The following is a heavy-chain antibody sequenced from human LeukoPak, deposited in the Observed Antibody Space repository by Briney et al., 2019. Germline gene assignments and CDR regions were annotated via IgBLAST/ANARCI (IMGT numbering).Heavy chain of an antibody. CDR2: IYYSGST. J-gene: IGHJ4*02. D-gene: IGHD3-3*01. CDR3: ARVPSITIFGVVTPYYFDY. CDR1: GGSVSSGIYY. Sequence: KPSETLSLTCTVSGGSVSSGIYYWSWIRQPPGKGLEWIGYIYYSGSTNCNPSLKSRVTISVDTSKNQFSLKLSSVTAADTAVYYCARVPSITIFGVVTPYYFDYWGQGNLVTVSS. V-gene: IGHV4-61*01.